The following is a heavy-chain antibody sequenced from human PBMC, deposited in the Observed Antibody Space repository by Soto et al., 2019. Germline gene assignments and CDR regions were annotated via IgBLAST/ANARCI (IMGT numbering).Heavy chain of an antibody. J-gene: IGHJ6*02. CDR3: ARECRYYYGMDV. V-gene: IGHV1-8*01. D-gene: IGHD3-3*01. CDR1: GYTFTIYD. CDR2: MNPNSGNT. Sequence: GASVKVSCKAAGYTFTIYDINCVRQATGQGLEWMGCMNPNSGNTGYAQKFQGRVTMTRNTSISTAYMELSSLRSEDTAVYYCARECRYYYGMDVWGQGTTVTVSS.